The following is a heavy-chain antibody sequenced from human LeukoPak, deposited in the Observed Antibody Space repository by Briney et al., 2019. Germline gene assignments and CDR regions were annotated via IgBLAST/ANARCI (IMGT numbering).Heavy chain of an antibody. CDR2: ISAYNGNT. J-gene: IGHJ5*02. CDR1: GYTFTSYG. V-gene: IGHV1-18*01. D-gene: IGHD3-3*01. Sequence: GASVKVSCKASGYTFTSYGISWVRQAPGQGLEWMGWISAYNGNTNYAQKLQGRVTMTTDTSTSTAYMELRSLRSDDTAVYYCARLLSHYDFWSGYYRNWFDPWGQGTLVTVSS. CDR3: ARLLSHYDFWSGYYRNWFDP.